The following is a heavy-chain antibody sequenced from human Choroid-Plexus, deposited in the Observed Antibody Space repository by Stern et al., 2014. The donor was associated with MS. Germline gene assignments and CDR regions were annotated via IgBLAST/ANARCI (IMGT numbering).Heavy chain of an antibody. J-gene: IGHJ5*02. V-gene: IGHV3-30*18. CDR1: GFTFGSCA. CDR3: AKDRQYLTYFFDH. D-gene: IGHD2/OR15-2a*01. Sequence: VQLVESGGGVVQPGRPLRLSCGASGFTFGSCAIHWVRQAPGQWLEWVAGVAYDGSNKYYADSVKGRFTISRDNSQNTLYMQMSSLRPEDTAVYYCAKDRQYLTYFFDHWGQGSLVTVSS. CDR2: VAYDGSNK.